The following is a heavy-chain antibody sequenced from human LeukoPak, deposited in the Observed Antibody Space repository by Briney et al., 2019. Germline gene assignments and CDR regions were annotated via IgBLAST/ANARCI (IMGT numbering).Heavy chain of an antibody. CDR3: ATVRYSSSWYYFDY. D-gene: IGHD6-13*01. V-gene: IGHV3-9*01. Sequence: PGGSLRLSCAASGFTFDDYAIHWVRQAPGKGLEWVSGISWNSDTIGYADSVKGRFTISRDNAKNSLYLQMNSLRSEDTAVYYCATVRYSSSWYYFDYWGQGTLVTVSS. CDR2: ISWNSDTI. CDR1: GFTFDDYA. J-gene: IGHJ4*02.